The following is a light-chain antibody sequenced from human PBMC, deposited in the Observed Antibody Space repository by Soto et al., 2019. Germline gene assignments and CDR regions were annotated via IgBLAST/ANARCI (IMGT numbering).Light chain of an antibody. CDR3: QQYNTYSPERT. CDR1: QSISSW. V-gene: IGKV1-5*01. CDR2: DAS. Sequence: DIQMTQSPSTLSATAGDRVTITCRASQSISSWLAWYQHKPGKAPKLLIYDASSLESGVPSRFSGSGSGTEFTLTISSLQPDDFATYYCQQYNTYSPERTFGQGTKGDIK. J-gene: IGKJ1*01.